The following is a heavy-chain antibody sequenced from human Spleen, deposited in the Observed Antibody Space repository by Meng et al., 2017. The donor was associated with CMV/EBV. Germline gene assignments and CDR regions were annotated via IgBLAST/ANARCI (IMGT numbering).Heavy chain of an antibody. CDR2: INPSGGST. J-gene: IGHJ4*02. CDR1: GYTFTNYD. CDR3: ASVGFCSGTTWYTGDYSSRRHFEH. D-gene: IGHD2-2*02. V-gene: IGHV1-46*01. Sequence: ASVKVSCKASGYTFTNYDIHWVRRAPGQGLEWMGIINPSGGSTSYVQKFQGRVSMTSDTSTTTVYMELSSLRSEDTAVYYCASVGFCSGTTWYTGDYSSRRHFEHWGQGTLVTVSS.